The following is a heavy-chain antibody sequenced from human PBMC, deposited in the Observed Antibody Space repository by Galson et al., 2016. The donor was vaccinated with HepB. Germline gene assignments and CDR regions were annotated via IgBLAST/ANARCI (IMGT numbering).Heavy chain of an antibody. CDR2: ISYDGNNK. V-gene: IGHV3-30*18. CDR3: AKEPWAMGRIGY. D-gene: IGHD3-16*01. CDR1: GFTLSDCG. J-gene: IGHJ4*02. Sequence: SLRLSCAASGFTLSDCGTHWVRQAPGKGLEWVAVISYDGNNKYYADSVKGRFTIYRDNSENTVYLQMNSLRGEDTAVYYCAKEPWAMGRIGYWGQGTLVTVSS.